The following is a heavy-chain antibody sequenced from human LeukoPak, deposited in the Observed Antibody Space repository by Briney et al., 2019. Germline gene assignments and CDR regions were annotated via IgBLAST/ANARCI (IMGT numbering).Heavy chain of an antibody. CDR2: IYYSGST. V-gene: IGHV4-39*07. D-gene: IGHD6-6*01. Sequence: SETLSLTCTVSGGSISSSNYYWGWIRQPPGKGLEWIGSIYYSGSTYYNPSLKSRVTISVDTSKNQFSLKLSSVTAADTAVYYCARGQRGRSSAYYYYYMDVWGKGTTVTVSS. CDR3: ARGQRGRSSAYYYYYMDV. CDR1: GGSISSSNYY. J-gene: IGHJ6*03.